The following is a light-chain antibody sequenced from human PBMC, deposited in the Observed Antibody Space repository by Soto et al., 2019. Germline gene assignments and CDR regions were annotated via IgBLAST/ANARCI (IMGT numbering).Light chain of an antibody. Sequence: EIVMTQSPATLFVSPGERATLSCRASQTVSDDLAWSQQKPGQAPRLLIYGASTRATDIPARFSGGGSGTEFTLTISSLQSEDSAIYYCQQYHDWPPITFGPGTKVNI. J-gene: IGKJ3*01. CDR3: QQYHDWPPIT. CDR2: GAS. CDR1: QTVSDD. V-gene: IGKV3-15*01.